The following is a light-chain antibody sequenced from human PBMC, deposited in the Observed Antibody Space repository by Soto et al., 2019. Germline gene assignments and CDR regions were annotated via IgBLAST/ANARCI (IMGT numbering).Light chain of an antibody. CDR2: GTS. Sequence: EIVLTQSPGTLSLPTGERATLSCRASQGVSSNYLAWYQQKSGQAPRLLLYGTSSRATGIPERFSGSGSGTDFTLTISRLEPEDFAVYYCQQYGSSGTFGQGTKVDI. CDR1: QGVSSNY. CDR3: QQYGSSGT. V-gene: IGKV3-20*01. J-gene: IGKJ1*01.